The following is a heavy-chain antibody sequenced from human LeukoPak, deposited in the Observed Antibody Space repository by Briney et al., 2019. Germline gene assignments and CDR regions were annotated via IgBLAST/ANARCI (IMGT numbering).Heavy chain of an antibody. V-gene: IGHV3-72*01. CDR2: SRNRAKSYTT. Sequence: PGGSLRLSCVASGISFSSNRMHWVRQAPGKGLEWVGRSRNRAKSYTTDYAASVKGRFTISRDDSKSTLYLQMNSLETEDTAVYYCSRDATGDHWGQGTLVSVSS. J-gene: IGHJ4*02. CDR3: SRDATGDH. CDR1: GISFSSNR.